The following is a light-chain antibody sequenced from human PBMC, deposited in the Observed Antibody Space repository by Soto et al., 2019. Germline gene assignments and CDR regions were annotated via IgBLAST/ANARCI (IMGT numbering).Light chain of an antibody. V-gene: IGKV3-11*01. CDR2: DAS. Sequence: EIVLTHSPATLSLSPGERATLSCRASQSVFSYLAWYQQKPGQAPRLLIFDASNRATGTPARFSGSGSGADFTLTISSLEPEDFALYYCQQRSNWPLTFGGGTKVDIK. J-gene: IGKJ4*01. CDR3: QQRSNWPLT. CDR1: QSVFSY.